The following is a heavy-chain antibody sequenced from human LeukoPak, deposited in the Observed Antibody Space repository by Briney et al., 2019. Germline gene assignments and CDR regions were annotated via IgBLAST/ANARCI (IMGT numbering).Heavy chain of an antibody. CDR2: IIPIFGTA. J-gene: IGHJ6*03. Sequence: SVKVSCKASGGTFSSYAISWVRQAPGQGLEWMGGIIPIFGTANYAQKFQGRVTITADKSTSTAYMELSSLRSEDTAVYYCARDFGDRHSLAVYYYYYMDVWGKGTTVTVSS. CDR3: ARDFGDRHSLAVYYYYYMDV. V-gene: IGHV1-69*06. CDR1: GGTFSSYA. D-gene: IGHD4-17*01.